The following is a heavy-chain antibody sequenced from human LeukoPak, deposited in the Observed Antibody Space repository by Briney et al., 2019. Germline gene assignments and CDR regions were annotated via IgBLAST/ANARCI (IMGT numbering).Heavy chain of an antibody. CDR2: ISSSCSYI. CDR3: ARDDYGGNPRFDY. D-gene: IGHD4-23*01. Sequence: GGSLRLSCAASGFTFSSYSMNWVRQAPGKGLEWVSSISSSCSYIYYADSVKGRFTISRDNAKNSLYLQMNSLRAEDTAVYYCARDDYGGNPRFDYWGQGTLVTVSS. V-gene: IGHV3-21*01. CDR1: GFTFSSYS. J-gene: IGHJ4*02.